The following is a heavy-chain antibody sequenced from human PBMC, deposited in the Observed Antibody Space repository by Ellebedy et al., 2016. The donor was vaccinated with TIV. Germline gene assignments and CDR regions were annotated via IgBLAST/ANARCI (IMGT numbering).Heavy chain of an antibody. J-gene: IGHJ4*02. Sequence: GSLRLXCTVSGASISSISYYWGWIRQPPGKGLEWIGNIYYSGSTYYNPSLKSRVTISVDTSKNQFSLKLSSVTAADTAVYYCARGGESSIWNYFDYWGQGNLVTVSS. CDR1: GASISSISYY. CDR2: IYYSGST. D-gene: IGHD6-13*01. V-gene: IGHV4-39*01. CDR3: ARGGESSIWNYFDY.